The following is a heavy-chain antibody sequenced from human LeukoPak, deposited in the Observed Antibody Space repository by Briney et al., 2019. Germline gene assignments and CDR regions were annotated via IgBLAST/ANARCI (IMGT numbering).Heavy chain of an antibody. CDR1: GFTFSTFN. V-gene: IGHV3-21*01. Sequence: GGSLRLSCAASGFTFSTFNMNWVRQAPGRGLEWVSSISGRSTYLYYADSVKGRFTISRDNAKNSLHLQMNSLRAEDTAVYYCATRPDSSLHYWGQGTLVTVSS. J-gene: IGHJ4*02. CDR2: ISGRSTYL. CDR3: ATRPDSSLHY. D-gene: IGHD3-22*01.